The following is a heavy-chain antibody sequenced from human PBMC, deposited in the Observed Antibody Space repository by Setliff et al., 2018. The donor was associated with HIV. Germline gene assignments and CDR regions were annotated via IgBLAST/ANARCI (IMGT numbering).Heavy chain of an antibody. V-gene: IGHV3-15*07. CDR3: TAVGSLAGRRPELN. CDR1: GFTFTNAW. J-gene: IGHJ4*02. Sequence: PGGSLRLSCAASGFTFTNAWMNWVRQAPGKGLEWVARLRSKIDGGTTEYAAPVKGRFTISRDDSINTLYLQMNSLKTEDTAAYFCTAVGSLAGRRPELNWGRGTLVTVSS. D-gene: IGHD6-6*01. CDR2: LRSKIDGGTT.